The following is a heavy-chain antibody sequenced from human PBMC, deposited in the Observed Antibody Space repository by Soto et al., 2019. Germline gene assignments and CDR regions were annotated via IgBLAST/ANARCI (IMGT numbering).Heavy chain of an antibody. CDR2: IYYSGST. CDR3: ARLTTVIYYMDV. CDR1: GGSISSGGYY. Sequence: SETLSLTCTVSGGSISSGGYYWSWIRQHPGKGLEWIGYIYYSGSTYYNPSLKSRVTISVDTSKNQFSLKLSSVTAADTAVYYCARLTTVIYYMDVWGKGTTVTVSS. J-gene: IGHJ6*03. D-gene: IGHD4-4*01. V-gene: IGHV4-31*03.